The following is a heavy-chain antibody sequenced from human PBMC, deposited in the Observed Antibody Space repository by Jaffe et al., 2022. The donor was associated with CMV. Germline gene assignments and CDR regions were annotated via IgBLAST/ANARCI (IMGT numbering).Heavy chain of an antibody. Sequence: EVQLVESGGGLVQPGRSLRLSCAASGFTFDDYAMHWVRQAPGKGLEWVSGISWNSGSIGYADSVKGRFTISRDNAKNSLYLQMNSLRAEDTALYYCAKDMTANYYGSGSYSLTYYYGMDVWGQGTTVTVSS. J-gene: IGHJ6*02. D-gene: IGHD3-10*01. V-gene: IGHV3-9*01. CDR3: AKDMTANYYGSGSYSLTYYYGMDV. CDR1: GFTFDDYA. CDR2: ISWNSGSI.